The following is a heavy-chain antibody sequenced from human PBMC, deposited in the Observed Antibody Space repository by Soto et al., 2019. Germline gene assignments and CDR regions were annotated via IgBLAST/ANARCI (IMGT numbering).Heavy chain of an antibody. V-gene: IGHV4-59*08. Sequence: QVQLQESGPGLVKPSETLSLTCTVSGGSISSYYWNWFRQPPGKGLEWIGYIYYSGSTNYNPSLTSRVTISVDTSKNQFSLGLSSVTAADTAVYYCASRDSSGWHWYFDLWGRGTLVTVSS. CDR3: ASRDSSGWHWYFDL. J-gene: IGHJ2*01. D-gene: IGHD6-19*01. CDR2: IYYSGST. CDR1: GGSISSYY.